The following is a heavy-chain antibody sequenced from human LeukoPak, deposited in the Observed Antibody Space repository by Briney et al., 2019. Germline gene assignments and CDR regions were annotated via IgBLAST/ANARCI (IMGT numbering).Heavy chain of an antibody. CDR3: ARMSTSSWYVCDY. V-gene: IGHV3-7*01. D-gene: IGHD6-13*01. Sequence: GGSLRLPCAASGFSFSSYWMTWVRQAPGKGLEWVANIKQDGSEKYYVDSVMGRFTISRDNAKNSLYLQMNSLRAEDTAVYYCARMSTSSWYVCDYWGQGTLVTVSS. CDR2: IKQDGSEK. J-gene: IGHJ4*02. CDR1: GFSFSSYW.